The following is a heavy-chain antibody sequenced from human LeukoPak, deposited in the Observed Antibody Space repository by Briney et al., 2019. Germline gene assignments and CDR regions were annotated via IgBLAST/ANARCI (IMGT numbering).Heavy chain of an antibody. J-gene: IGHJ4*02. V-gene: IGHV1-24*01. CDR1: GYTLTELS. CDR3: ATERPDLLIPLAPFDS. D-gene: IGHD1-14*01. Sequence: ASVKVSCKVSGYTLTELSIHWVRQIPGKGLESLAGFDPESGETFYAQKFQGRVTMTEDTSTDAAYMELSNLRSEDTALYYCATERPDLLIPLAPFDSWGQGTLVTVSS. CDR2: FDPESGET.